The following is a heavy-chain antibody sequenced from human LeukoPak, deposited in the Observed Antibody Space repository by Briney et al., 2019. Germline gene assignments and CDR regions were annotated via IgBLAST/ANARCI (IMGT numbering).Heavy chain of an antibody. J-gene: IGHJ4*02. V-gene: IGHV4-39*07. Sequence: SETLSLTCTVSGGSISSSSYYWGWIRQPPGKGLEWIGEINHSGSTNYNPSLKGRVTISVDTSKNQFSLKLSSVTAADTAVYYCVGSEYDSSGYYFDYWGQGTLVTVSS. CDR1: GGSISSSSYY. CDR3: VGSEYDSSGYYFDY. D-gene: IGHD3-22*01. CDR2: INHSGST.